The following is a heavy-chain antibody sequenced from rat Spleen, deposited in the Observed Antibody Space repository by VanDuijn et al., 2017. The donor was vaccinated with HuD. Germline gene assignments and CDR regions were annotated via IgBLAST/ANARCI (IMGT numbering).Heavy chain of an antibody. V-gene: IGHV5-29*01. J-gene: IGHJ2*01. CDR2: ISSDGGRN. Sequence: EVQLVESDGGLVQPGRSLKLSCAASGFTFSDYYMAWVRQAPTKGLDWVATISSDGGRNFYRDSVKGRFTISRDNAKSTLYLQMDSLTSEDTATHYCARHNYGFDYWGQGVMVTVSS. CDR3: ARHNYGFDY. D-gene: IGHD1-11*01. CDR1: GFTFSDYY.